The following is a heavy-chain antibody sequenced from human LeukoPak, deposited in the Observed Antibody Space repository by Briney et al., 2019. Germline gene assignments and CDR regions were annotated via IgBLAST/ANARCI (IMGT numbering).Heavy chain of an antibody. CDR1: GFTFSDYW. CDR2: IKIDGSEI. J-gene: IGHJ4*02. D-gene: IGHD7-27*01. Sequence: GGSLRLSCVVSGFTFSDYWMSWVRQAPGKGLEWVATIKIDGSEIYYVDSVKGRSTISRDNARNSVYLQMNSLRGEDTAIYYCAREGTLRAHWDPFDYWGQGTLVTVSS. CDR3: AREGTLRAHWDPFDY. V-gene: IGHV3-7*01.